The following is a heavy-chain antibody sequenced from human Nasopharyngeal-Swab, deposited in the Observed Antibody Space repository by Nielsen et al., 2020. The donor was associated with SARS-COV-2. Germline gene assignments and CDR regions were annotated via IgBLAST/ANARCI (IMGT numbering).Heavy chain of an antibody. CDR3: ARGGKPIIMVRGITPPGENWFDP. V-gene: IGHV1-2*02. J-gene: IGHJ5*02. CDR2: INANSGGI. CDR1: GYTFTAYY. D-gene: IGHD3-10*01. Sequence: ASVKVSCKASGYTFTAYYMHWVRQAPGQGLEWMGWINANSGGIKYAQKFQGRVTMARDTSITTAYMEMSRLRSDDTAVYYCARGGKPIIMVRGITPPGENWFDPWGQGTLVTVSS.